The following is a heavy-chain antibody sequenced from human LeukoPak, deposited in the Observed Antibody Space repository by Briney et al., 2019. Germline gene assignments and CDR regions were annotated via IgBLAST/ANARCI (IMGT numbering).Heavy chain of an antibody. Sequence: SETLSLTCAVSGGSISSGGYSWSWIRQPPGKGLEWIGYIYHSGSTYYNPSLKSRVTISVDTSKNQFSLKLSSVTAADTAVYYCARGGGPDYGGKWPSRDFDYWGQGTLVTVSS. V-gene: IGHV4-30-2*01. J-gene: IGHJ4*02. CDR1: GGSISSGGYS. CDR2: IYHSGST. D-gene: IGHD4-23*01. CDR3: ARGGGPDYGGKWPSRDFDY.